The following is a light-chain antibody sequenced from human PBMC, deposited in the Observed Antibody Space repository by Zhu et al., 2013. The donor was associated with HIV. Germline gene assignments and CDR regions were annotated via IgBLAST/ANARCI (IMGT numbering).Light chain of an antibody. CDR3: QRSYSTPWT. J-gene: IGKJ1*01. CDR1: QSISSY. V-gene: IGKV1-39*01. CDR2: AAS. Sequence: DIQMTQSPSSLSASVGDRVTITCRASQSISSYLNWYQQKPGKAPKLLIYAASSLQSGVPSRFGGSGSGTDFTLTISSLQPEDFATYYCQRSYSTPWTFGQGTKVEIK.